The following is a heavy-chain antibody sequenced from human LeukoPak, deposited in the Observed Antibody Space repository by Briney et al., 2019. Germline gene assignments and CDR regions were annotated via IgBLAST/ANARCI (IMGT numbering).Heavy chain of an antibody. CDR2: ISGSGGST. D-gene: IGHD1-26*01. Sequence: PGGSLRLSCAASGFTFSSYAMSWVRQAPGKGLEWVSTISGSGGSTYYADSVKGRFTISRDNSKNTLYLQMNSLRAEDTAVYYCAKNQWELLAIQTSNDAFDIWGQGTMVAVSS. CDR1: GFTFSSYA. J-gene: IGHJ3*02. V-gene: IGHV3-23*01. CDR3: AKNQWELLAIQTSNDAFDI.